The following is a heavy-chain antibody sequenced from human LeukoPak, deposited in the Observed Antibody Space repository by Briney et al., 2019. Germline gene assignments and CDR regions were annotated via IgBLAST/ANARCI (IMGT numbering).Heavy chain of an antibody. V-gene: IGHV1-69*01. J-gene: IGHJ6*03. CDR3: ARGPGGYNSGMYYYYYMDV. D-gene: IGHD1-1*01. Sequence: TANYAQKFQDRVTITADESTTTAYMELSSLRSEDTAVYFCARGPGGYNSGMYYYYYMDVWGKGTTVTVSS. CDR2: TA.